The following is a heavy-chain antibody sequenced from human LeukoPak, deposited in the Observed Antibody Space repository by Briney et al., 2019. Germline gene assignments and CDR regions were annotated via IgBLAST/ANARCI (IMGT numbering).Heavy chain of an antibody. CDR3: ARESGWLRWSWFDP. CDR2: IYTSGST. J-gene: IGHJ5*02. Sequence: PSETLSLTCTVSGGSISSYYWSWIRQPAGKGLEWIGRIYTSGSTNYNPSLKSRVTMSVDTSKNQSSLKLSSVTAADTAVYYCARESGWLRWSWFDPWGQGTLVTVSS. V-gene: IGHV4-4*07. D-gene: IGHD5-12*01. CDR1: GGSISSYY.